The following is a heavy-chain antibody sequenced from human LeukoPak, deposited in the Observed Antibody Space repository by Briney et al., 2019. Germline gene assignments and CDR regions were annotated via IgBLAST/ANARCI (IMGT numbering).Heavy chain of an antibody. Sequence: TLSLTCAVSGGSISSGGYSWSWIRQPPGKGLEWIGYIYHSGSTYYNPSLKSRVTISVDRSKNQFSLKLSSVTAADTAVYYCARAPAQFDPWGQGTLVTVSS. CDR1: GGSISSGGYS. CDR2: IYHSGST. V-gene: IGHV4-30-2*01. CDR3: ARAPAQFDP. J-gene: IGHJ5*02.